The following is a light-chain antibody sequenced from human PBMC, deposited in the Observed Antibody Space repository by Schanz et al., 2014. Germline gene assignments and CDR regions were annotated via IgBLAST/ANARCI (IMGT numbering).Light chain of an antibody. J-gene: IGKJ2*01. V-gene: IGKV3-15*01. Sequence: EIVMTQSPATLSVSPGERATLSCRASQSVSSNLAWYQQKPGQAPRLLIYGASTRATGIPARFSGSGSGTEFTLTISSLQSEDFAVYYCQQYGGSYTFGQGTKLEIK. CDR2: GAS. CDR3: QQYGGSYT. CDR1: QSVSSN.